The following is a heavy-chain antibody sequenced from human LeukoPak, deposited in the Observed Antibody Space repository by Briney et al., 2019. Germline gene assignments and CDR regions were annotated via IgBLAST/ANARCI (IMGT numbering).Heavy chain of an antibody. Sequence: SGGSLRLSCAASGFTFSSYAMSWVRQAPGKGLEWVSAISGSGGSTYYADSVKGRFTISRDNSKNTLYLQMNSLRAEDTAVYYCATEIGYSGYDAKFDYWGQGTLVTVSS. V-gene: IGHV3-23*01. CDR3: ATEIGYSGYDAKFDY. J-gene: IGHJ4*02. CDR2: ISGSGGST. CDR1: GFTFSSYA. D-gene: IGHD5-12*01.